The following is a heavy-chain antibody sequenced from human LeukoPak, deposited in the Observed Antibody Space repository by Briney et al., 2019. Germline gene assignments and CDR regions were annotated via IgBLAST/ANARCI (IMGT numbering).Heavy chain of an antibody. D-gene: IGHD3-22*01. CDR1: GGTFSSYA. V-gene: IGHV1-69*06. CDR2: IIPIFGTA. Sequence: SVKVSCKASGGTFSSYAISWVRQAPGQGLEWMGGIIPIFGTANYAQKFQGRVTITADKSTSTAYMELSSLRSEDTAVYYCARGTTGYYYDSSGYLNPPYWYFDLWGRGTLVTVSS. J-gene: IGHJ2*01. CDR3: ARGTTGYYYDSSGYLNPPYWYFDL.